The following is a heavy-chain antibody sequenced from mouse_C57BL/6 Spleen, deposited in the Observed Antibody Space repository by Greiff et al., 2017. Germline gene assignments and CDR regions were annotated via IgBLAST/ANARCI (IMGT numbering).Heavy chain of an antibody. D-gene: IGHD2-3*01. CDR2: INPSNGGT. CDR3: ATGDGYYEGDYFDD. J-gene: IGHJ2*01. V-gene: IGHV1-53*01. Sequence: QVQLQQPGTELVKPGASVKLSCKASGYPFTSYWMHWVKQRPGQGLEWIGNINPSNGGTNYNEKFKSKATLTVDKSSSTAYMQLSSLTAEDSAVYCCATGDGYYEGDYFDDWGQGTTLTVSS. CDR1: GYPFTSYW.